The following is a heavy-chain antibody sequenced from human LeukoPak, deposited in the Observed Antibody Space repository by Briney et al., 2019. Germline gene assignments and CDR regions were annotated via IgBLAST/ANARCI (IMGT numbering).Heavy chain of an antibody. Sequence: ASVKVSCKASGYTFTSYGISWVRQAPGQGLEWMGWISAYNGNTNYAQKLQGRVTMTTDTSTSTAYMELRSLRSDDTAVYYCARIRRGTYFSYGMDVWGQGTAVTVSS. CDR2: ISAYNGNT. D-gene: IGHD3-16*01. CDR3: ARIRRGTYFSYGMDV. V-gene: IGHV1-18*01. J-gene: IGHJ6*02. CDR1: GYTFTSYG.